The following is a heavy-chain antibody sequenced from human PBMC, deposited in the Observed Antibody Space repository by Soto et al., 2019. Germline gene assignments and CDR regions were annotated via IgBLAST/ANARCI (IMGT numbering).Heavy chain of an antibody. CDR2: ISGRRSST. Sequence: GGSRRLSCSGSGFTVSIRAMTWVRQAPGKGLEWVSTISGRRSSTYYADSVKGRFTISRDNPKKTLYLQMNSLRAEDTAVYYCARDRLGDSSGWYLVYWGQGTLVTVSS. CDR3: ARDRLGDSSGWYLVY. D-gene: IGHD6-19*01. J-gene: IGHJ4*02. CDR1: GFTVSIRA. V-gene: IGHV3-23*01.